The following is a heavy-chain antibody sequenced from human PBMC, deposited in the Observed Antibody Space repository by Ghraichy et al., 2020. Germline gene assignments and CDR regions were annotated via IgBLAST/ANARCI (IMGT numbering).Heavy chain of an antibody. V-gene: IGHV4-34*01. J-gene: IGHJ4*02. CDR3: ARAVWILRYFDN. Sequence: SETLSLTCAVYGGSFSGYYWSWIRQPPGKGLEWIEEINHSGSTNYNPSLKSRVTISVDTSKNQFSLKLSSVTAADTAVYYCARAVWILRYFDNWGQGTLVTVSS. CDR1: GGSFSGYY. CDR2: INHSGST. D-gene: IGHD3-9*01.